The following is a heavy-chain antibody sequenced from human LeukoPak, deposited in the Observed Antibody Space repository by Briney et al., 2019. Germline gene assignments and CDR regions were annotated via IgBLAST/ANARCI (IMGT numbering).Heavy chain of an antibody. D-gene: IGHD3-22*01. CDR1: GVTFSNYG. CDR2: ISDSGGRT. Sequence: PGATLRISCAVDGVTFSNYGKSWGRQAPGKGLEWIAGISDSGGRTNYADSVKGRFTISRDNPKNTLYLQMNSLRDEDTAVYFCAKRGVVIRVILVGFHKEAYYFDSWGQGALVTVSS. CDR3: AKRGVVIRVILVGFHKEAYYFDS. J-gene: IGHJ4*02. V-gene: IGHV3-23*01.